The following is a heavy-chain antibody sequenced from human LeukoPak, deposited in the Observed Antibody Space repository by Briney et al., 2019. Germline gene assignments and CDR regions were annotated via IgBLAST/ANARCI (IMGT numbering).Heavy chain of an antibody. CDR1: GFTFSSFA. D-gene: IGHD6-25*01. Sequence: PGGSLRLSCAVSGFTFSSFAMYWVRQAPGKGLEWVAVISYDGSNEHHTDSVKGRFTIARDNSKNTLYLQMNSLRREDTAVYYCGRENAPGAAVANIDYWGQGTLVTVPS. CDR3: GRENAPGAAVANIDY. J-gene: IGHJ4*02. CDR2: ISYDGSNE. V-gene: IGHV3-30*04.